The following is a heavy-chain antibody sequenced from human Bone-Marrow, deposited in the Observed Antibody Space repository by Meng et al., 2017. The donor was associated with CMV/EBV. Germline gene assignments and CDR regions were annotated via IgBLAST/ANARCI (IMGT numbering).Heavy chain of an antibody. CDR2: ISSSSTTI. CDR3: ARDRIAAALGYYYYGMDV. V-gene: IGHV3-48*04. J-gene: IGHJ6*02. CDR1: GFTFSTYS. D-gene: IGHD6-13*01. Sequence: GGSLRLSCAASGFTFSTYSMNWVRQAPGKGLEWVSYISSSSTTIYYADSVRGRFTISRDNAKNSLYLQVNSLRAEDTAVYYCARDRIAAALGYYYYGMDVWGQGTTVTVSS.